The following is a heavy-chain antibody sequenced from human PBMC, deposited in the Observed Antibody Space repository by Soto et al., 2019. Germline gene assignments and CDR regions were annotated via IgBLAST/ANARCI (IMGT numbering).Heavy chain of an antibody. V-gene: IGHV4-59*01. J-gene: IGHJ5*02. D-gene: IGHD3-22*01. Sequence: LSLTCTVSGGSISSYYWSWIRQPPGKGLGWIGYIYYSGSTNYNPSLKSRVTISVDTSKNQFSLKLSSVTAADTAVYYCARDSYDSSGYYYGALDNWFDPWGQGTLVTVSS. CDR1: GGSISSYY. CDR3: ARDSYDSSGYYYGALDNWFDP. CDR2: IYYSGST.